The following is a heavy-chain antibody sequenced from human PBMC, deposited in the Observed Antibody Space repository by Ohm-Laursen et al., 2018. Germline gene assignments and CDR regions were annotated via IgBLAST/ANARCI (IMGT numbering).Heavy chain of an antibody. V-gene: IGHV1-2*02. CDR1: GYTFTDYY. CDR2: INPNSGGT. Sequence: SVKVSCKASGYTFTDYYMHWVRQAPGQGLEWMGWINPNSGGTDYVQKFQGRVTMTRDTSISTAYMELSRLRSDDTAVYYCARALGVTSGTRWGQGTLVTVSS. CDR3: ARALGVTSGTR. D-gene: IGHD6-13*01. J-gene: IGHJ4*02.